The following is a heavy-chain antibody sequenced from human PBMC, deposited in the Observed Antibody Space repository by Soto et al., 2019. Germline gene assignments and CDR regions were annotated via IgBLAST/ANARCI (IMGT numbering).Heavy chain of an antibody. CDR2: ISGSGGST. CDR3: AKERYSGYDLICILVY. CDR1: GFTFSSYA. J-gene: IGHJ4*02. V-gene: IGHV3-23*01. D-gene: IGHD5-12*01. Sequence: EVQLLESGGGLVQPGGSLRLSCAASGFTFSSYAMSWVRQAPGKGLEWVSAISGSGGSTYYADSVKGRFTISRDNSKNTLYRQMNSLRAEDTAVYYCAKERYSGYDLICILVYWGQGTLVTVSS.